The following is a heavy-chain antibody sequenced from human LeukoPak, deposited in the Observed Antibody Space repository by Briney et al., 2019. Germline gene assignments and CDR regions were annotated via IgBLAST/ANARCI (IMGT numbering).Heavy chain of an antibody. Sequence: SETLSLTCTVSGGSISSYYWSWIRQPPGQGLEWIGYIYYSGSTSYNPSLKSRVTISVDSSKNQFSLKLSSVTAADTAVYYCARYAYSYGGYYFDYWGQGTLVTVSS. CDR2: IYYSGST. CDR3: ARYAYSYGGYYFDY. V-gene: IGHV4-59*01. D-gene: IGHD5-18*01. J-gene: IGHJ4*02. CDR1: GGSISSYY.